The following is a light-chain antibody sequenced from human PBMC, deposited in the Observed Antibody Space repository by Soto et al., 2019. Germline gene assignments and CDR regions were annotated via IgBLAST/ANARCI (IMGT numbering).Light chain of an antibody. V-gene: IGLV2-14*03. CDR3: SSYASSSTRV. Sequence: QSALTQPASVSGSPGQSITISCTGTSSNIGHYDYVSWYQQHPGKAPKLMIYDVTNRPSGVSNRFSGSKSGNTASLTISGLQAEDEADYCCSSYASSSTRVFGTGTKVTVL. CDR2: DVT. CDR1: SSNIGHYDY. J-gene: IGLJ1*01.